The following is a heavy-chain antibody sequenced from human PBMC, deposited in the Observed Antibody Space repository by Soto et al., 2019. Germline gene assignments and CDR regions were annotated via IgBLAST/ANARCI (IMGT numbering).Heavy chain of an antibody. CDR1: GYAFTTYG. Sequence: QVHLVQSGAEVKKPGASVKVSCQGSGYAFTTYGITWVRQAPGQGLEWMGWISAHNGNTNYAQKLQCRVTVTRDTSRSTAYMEMRSLRYDDTAVYYCARGRYGDYWGQGALVTVSS. CDR3: ARGRYGDY. CDR2: ISAHNGNT. J-gene: IGHJ4*02. D-gene: IGHD1-1*01. V-gene: IGHV1-18*01.